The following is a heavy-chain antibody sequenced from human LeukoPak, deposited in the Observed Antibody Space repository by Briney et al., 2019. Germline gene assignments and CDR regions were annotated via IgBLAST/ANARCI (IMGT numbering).Heavy chain of an antibody. D-gene: IGHD3-10*01. CDR1: GGTFSSYA. CDR3: ARDPHYYGPLLHGGYYYGMDV. J-gene: IGHJ6*02. V-gene: IGHV1-69*04. CDR2: IIPILGIA. Sequence: GASVTVSCKASGGTFSSYAISWVRQAPGQGLEWMGRIIPILGIANYAQKFQGRVTITADKSTSTAYMELSSLRSEDTAVYYCARDPHYYGPLLHGGYYYGMDVWGQGTTVTVSS.